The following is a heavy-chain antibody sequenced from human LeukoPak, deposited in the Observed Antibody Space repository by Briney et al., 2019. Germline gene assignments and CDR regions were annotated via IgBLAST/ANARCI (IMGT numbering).Heavy chain of an antibody. J-gene: IGHJ4*02. CDR3: AKDRPYSDRDY. D-gene: IGHD2-15*01. CDR2: ISGSGLST. CDR1: GFTFSNYA. Sequence: GGSLRLSCAASGFTFSNYAMNWVRQAPGKGLEWVSAISGSGLSTYYADSVKGRFSISRDNSKSTLFLQMNSLRAGDTAVYYCAKDRPYSDRDYWGQGTLVTVSS. V-gene: IGHV3-23*01.